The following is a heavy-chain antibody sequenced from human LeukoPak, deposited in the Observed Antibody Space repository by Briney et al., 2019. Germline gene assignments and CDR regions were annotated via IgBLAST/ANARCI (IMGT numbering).Heavy chain of an antibody. CDR2: IYYSGST. V-gene: IGHV4-39*07. J-gene: IGHJ4*02. CDR3: ARVGGYSYGFDY. CDR1: GGSISSYY. D-gene: IGHD5-18*01. Sequence: PSETLSLTCTVSGGSISSYYWGWIRQPPGKGLEWIGSIYYSGSTYYNPSLKSRVTISVDTSKNQFSLKLSSVTAADTAVYYCARVGGYSYGFDYWGQGTLVTVSS.